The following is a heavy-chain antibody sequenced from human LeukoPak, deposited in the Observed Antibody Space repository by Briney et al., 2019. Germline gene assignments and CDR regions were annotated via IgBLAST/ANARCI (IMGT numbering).Heavy chain of an antibody. V-gene: IGHV1-18*04. D-gene: IGHD1-26*01. CDR3: ARDVGGSYHWFDP. Sequence: ASVKVSCKASGYTFTGYYMHWVRQAPGQGLEWMGWISAYNGNTNYAQKLQGRVTMTTDTSTSTAYMELRSLRSDDTAVYYCARDVGGSYHWFDPWGQGTLVTVSS. CDR1: GYTFTGYY. CDR2: ISAYNGNT. J-gene: IGHJ5*02.